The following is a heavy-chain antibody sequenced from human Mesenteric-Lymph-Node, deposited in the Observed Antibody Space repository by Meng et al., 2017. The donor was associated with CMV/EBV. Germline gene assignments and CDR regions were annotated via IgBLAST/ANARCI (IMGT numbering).Heavy chain of an antibody. D-gene: IGHD3-10*01. CDR2: ISAYNGNT. Sequence: ASVQVSCKASGYTFSNFGTSWVRQAPGQGLEWMGWISAYNGNTMYAQKRRGRVTMTTDTSTSTAYMELRSLRSDDTAVYYCARGGGPGSYGSGSLFGYWGQGTLVTVSS. J-gene: IGHJ4*02. CDR1: GYTFSNFG. V-gene: IGHV1-18*01. CDR3: ARGGGPGSYGSGSLFGY.